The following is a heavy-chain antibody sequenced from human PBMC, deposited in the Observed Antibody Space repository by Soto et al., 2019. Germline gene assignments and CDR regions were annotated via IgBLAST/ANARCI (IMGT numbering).Heavy chain of an antibody. CDR2: ISYDGSNK. CDR1: XXXXXXYA. J-gene: IGHJ4*02. CDR3: ARDQGPFDF. V-gene: IGHV3-30-3*01. Sequence: QVQLVESGGGVVQPGRSLRLSXAASXXXXXXYAXXXVRQXXGKGLEWVAVISYDGSNKYYADSVKGRFTISRYNSKNTLYLQMNSLRAEDTVVYYCARDQGPFDFWGQGTLVTVSS.